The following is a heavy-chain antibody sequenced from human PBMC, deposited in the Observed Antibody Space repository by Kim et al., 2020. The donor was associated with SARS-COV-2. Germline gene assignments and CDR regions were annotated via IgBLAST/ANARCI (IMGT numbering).Heavy chain of an antibody. CDR3: AKEILWFHLFDY. D-gene: IGHD3-10*01. J-gene: IGHJ4*02. V-gene: IGHV3-30*02. Sequence: YYADSVKGRFTISRDNSKNTLYLQMNSLRAEDTAVYYCAKEILWFHLFDYWGQGTLVTVSS.